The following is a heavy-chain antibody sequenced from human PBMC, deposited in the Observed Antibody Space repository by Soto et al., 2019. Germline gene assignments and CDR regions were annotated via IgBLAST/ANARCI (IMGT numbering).Heavy chain of an antibody. D-gene: IGHD2-2*01. CDR1: GFTFSSYA. CDR3: AKDREELLSYYYYYMDV. Sequence: GGSLRLSCAASGFTFSSYAMSWVRQAPGKGLEWVSAISGSGGSTYYADSVKGRFTISRDNSKNTLYLQMNSLRAEDTAVYYCAKDREELLSYYYYYMDVWGKGTTVTVSS. J-gene: IGHJ6*03. CDR2: ISGSGGST. V-gene: IGHV3-23*01.